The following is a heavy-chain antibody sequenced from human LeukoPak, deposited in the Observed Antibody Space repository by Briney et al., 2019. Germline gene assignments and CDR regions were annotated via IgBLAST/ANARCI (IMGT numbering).Heavy chain of an antibody. V-gene: IGHV1-3*01. CDR3: ARVDLITGTLDY. D-gene: IGHD1-20*01. Sequence: ASVKVSCKASGYTFTSYAMHWVRQAPGQRLEWMGWINAGNGNTKYSQKFQGSVTITRDTSASTAYMELSSLRSEDTAVYYCARVDLITGTLDYWGQGTLVTVSS. J-gene: IGHJ4*02. CDR2: INAGNGNT. CDR1: GYTFTSYA.